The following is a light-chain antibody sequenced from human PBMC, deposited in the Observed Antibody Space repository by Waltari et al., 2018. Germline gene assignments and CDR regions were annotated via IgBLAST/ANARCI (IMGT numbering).Light chain of an antibody. J-gene: IGKJ1*01. CDR1: QTISIW. Sequence: IQMTQSPSTLSASVGDRVTIPCRASQTISIWLAWHQQKPGKAPKLLISKSAVLESGVPSRCSGSGAGTEFTLTINSLQPDDFATYYCQQYYSHRAFGQGTKVEIK. CDR3: QQYYSHRA. V-gene: IGKV1-5*03. CDR2: KSA.